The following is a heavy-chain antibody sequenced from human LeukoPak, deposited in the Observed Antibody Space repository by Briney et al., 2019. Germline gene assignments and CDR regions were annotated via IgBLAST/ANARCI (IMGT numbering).Heavy chain of an antibody. CDR1: GYTFTSYY. J-gene: IGHJ4*02. V-gene: IGHV1-46*01. CDR2: INPSGGST. Sequence: ASVKVSCKASGYTFTSYYMHWVRQAPGQGLEWMGIINPSGGSTSYAQKLQGRVTMTRDTSTSTVYMELSSLRSEDTAVYYCARVVGSYYGSGSYPYYFDYWGQGTLVTVSS. D-gene: IGHD3-10*01. CDR3: ARVVGSYYGSGSYPYYFDY.